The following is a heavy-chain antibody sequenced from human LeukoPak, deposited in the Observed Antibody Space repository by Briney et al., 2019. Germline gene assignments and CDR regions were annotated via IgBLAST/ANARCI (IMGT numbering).Heavy chain of an antibody. Sequence: SETLSLTCTVSGGSISSYYWSWIRQHPGKGLEWIGYIYYSGSTYYNPSLKSRVTISVDTSKNQFSLKLSSVTAADTAVYYCARGGGGYCGGDCYSGAFDIWGQGTMVTVSS. V-gene: IGHV4-59*06. CDR2: IYYSGST. CDR1: GGSISSYY. J-gene: IGHJ3*02. CDR3: ARGGGGYCGGDCYSGAFDI. D-gene: IGHD2-21*02.